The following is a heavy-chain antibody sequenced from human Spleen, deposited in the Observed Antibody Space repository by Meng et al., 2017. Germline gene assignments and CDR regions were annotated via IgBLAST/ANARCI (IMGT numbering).Heavy chain of an antibody. CDR1: CGSIRSGIW. D-gene: IGHD6-19*01. CDR2: IYHLGRT. CDR3: AVFSSGWGPFDC. V-gene: IGHV4-4*02. Sequence: GLVKPAGPLCPTAAASCGSIRSGIWWGWVRQPQGKGLEWNGEIYHLGRTNYNPSLKSRVTISVDKSKTQFSLKVTSVTAADTAVYYCAVFSSGWGPFDCWGQGTLVTVSS. J-gene: IGHJ4*01.